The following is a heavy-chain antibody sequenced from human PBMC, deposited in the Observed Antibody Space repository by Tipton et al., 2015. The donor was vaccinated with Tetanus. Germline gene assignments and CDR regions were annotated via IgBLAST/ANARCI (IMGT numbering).Heavy chain of an antibody. CDR2: IYHSGST. CDR1: GGSISSYY. Sequence: GLVKPSETLSLTCTVSGGSISSYYWGWIRQPPGKGLEWVGFIYHSGSTNYNPSLKSRTTISVDTSKNQFSLKLSSVTAADTAVYYCAREVNDCFGTSCYGGWFGPWGQGTLVTVSS. D-gene: IGHD2-2*01. J-gene: IGHJ5*02. V-gene: IGHV4-59*01. CDR3: AREVNDCFGTSCYGGWFGP.